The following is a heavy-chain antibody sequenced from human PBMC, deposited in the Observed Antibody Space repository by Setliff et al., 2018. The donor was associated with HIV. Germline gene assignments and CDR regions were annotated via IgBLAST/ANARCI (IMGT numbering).Heavy chain of an antibody. D-gene: IGHD2-2*01. CDR1: GFTFSSYA. J-gene: IGHJ4*02. V-gene: IGHV3-23*01. Sequence: LRLSCVASGFTFSSYAMSWVRQAPGKGLEWASGISGSGGSTYFADSVKGRLAISRDNSRNTLFLHMSSLRAEDTAVYYCAKEDSSTTSCPFDYWGQGIQVTVSS. CDR2: ISGSGGST. CDR3: AKEDSSTTSCPFDY.